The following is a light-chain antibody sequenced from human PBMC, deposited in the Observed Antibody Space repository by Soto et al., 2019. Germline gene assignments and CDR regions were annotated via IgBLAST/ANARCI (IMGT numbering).Light chain of an antibody. CDR1: ESISRC. J-gene: IGKJ5*01. CDR2: AVS. V-gene: IGKV1-39*01. Sequence: DIQMTQSPSSLSASVGDRVTITVRASESISRCLAWYQQKPGKAPKLLIYAVSTLRSGVPARFSGSGSGTDFTLTISSLQPEDFATYYCQQSYSTPISFGQGTRLEIK. CDR3: QQSYSTPIS.